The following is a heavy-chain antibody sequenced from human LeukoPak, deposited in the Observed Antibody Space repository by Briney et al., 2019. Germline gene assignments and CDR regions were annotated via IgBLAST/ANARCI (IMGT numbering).Heavy chain of an antibody. V-gene: IGHV1-69*04. CDR1: GGTFSSYA. CDR2: IIPLLDVR. Sequence: GASVKVSCKASGGTFSSYAINWVRQAPGQGLEWMGRIIPLLDVRNHAQKFQGRVTLTADKTTSTVYMELSSLRSEDTAIYYCARESRMVTFGGVTVAYYFDSWGQGTLVIVSS. CDR3: ARESRMVTFGGVTVAYYFDS. J-gene: IGHJ4*02. D-gene: IGHD3-16*01.